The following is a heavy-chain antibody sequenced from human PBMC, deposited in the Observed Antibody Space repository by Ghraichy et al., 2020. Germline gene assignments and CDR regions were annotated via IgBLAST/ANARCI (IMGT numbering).Heavy chain of an antibody. J-gene: IGHJ6*04. CDR1: RGSFAGYY. V-gene: IGHV4-34*01. CDR2: INQGGAS. Sequence: ETLSLTCDVLRGSFAGYYWTWVRQSPGKGLEWIGEINQGGASTFNPSFKSRVSMSFDRSKNQLSLRVTSVTDADTAVYFCTRVRGTDPATYHNSGMDVWGKGTAVTVSS. CDR3: TRVRGTDPATYHNSGMDV. D-gene: IGHD2-15*01.